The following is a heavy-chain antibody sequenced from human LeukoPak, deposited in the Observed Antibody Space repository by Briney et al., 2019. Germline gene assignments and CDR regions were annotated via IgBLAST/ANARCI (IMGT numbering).Heavy chain of an antibody. CDR1: GGSFSGYY. V-gene: IGHV4-34*01. Sequence: PSETLSLTCAVYGGSFSGYYWSWIRQPPAKGLEWIWEINPSGSANYNPSLKSRVTISVDTSNNQFSLKLSSVTAADTAVYYCARLIWFGGAFDIWGQGTMVTVSS. D-gene: IGHD3-10*01. CDR3: ARLIWFGGAFDI. CDR2: INPSGSA. J-gene: IGHJ3*02.